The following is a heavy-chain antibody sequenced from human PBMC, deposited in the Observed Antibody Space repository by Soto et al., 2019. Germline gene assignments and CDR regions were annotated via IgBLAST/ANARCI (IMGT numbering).Heavy chain of an antibody. Sequence: EVQLVESGGGLVKPGGSLRLSCAASGFTFSNAWMSWVRQAPGKGLEWVGRIKSKTDGGTTDYAAPVKGRFTISRDESKNTLYLQMNSLKTEDTAVYYCTAHCSSTSCPPDYWGQGTLVTVSS. CDR1: GFTFSNAW. V-gene: IGHV3-15*01. D-gene: IGHD2-2*01. CDR3: TAHCSSTSCPPDY. CDR2: IKSKTDGGTT. J-gene: IGHJ4*02.